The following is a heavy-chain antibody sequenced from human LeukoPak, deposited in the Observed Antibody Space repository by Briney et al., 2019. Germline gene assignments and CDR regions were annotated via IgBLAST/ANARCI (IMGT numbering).Heavy chain of an antibody. CDR3: ARGVLSVADAFDI. D-gene: IGHD6-19*01. CDR2: IYYSGST. J-gene: IGHJ3*02. Sequence: SETLSLTCTVSGGSISSSSYYWGWIRQPPGKGLEWIGSIYYSGSTYYNPSLKGRVTISVDTSKNQFSLKLSSVTAADTAVYYCARGVLSVADAFDIWGQGTMVTVSS. V-gene: IGHV4-39*07. CDR1: GGSISSSSYY.